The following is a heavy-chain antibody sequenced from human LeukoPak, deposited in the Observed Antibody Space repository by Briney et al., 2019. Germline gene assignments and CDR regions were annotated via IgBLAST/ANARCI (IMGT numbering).Heavy chain of an antibody. J-gene: IGHJ6*02. CDR2: IYYSGST. D-gene: IGHD2-15*01. CDR3: ATLGFCSSGSCFDYYGMGV. V-gene: IGHV4-59*01. Sequence: SETLSLTLPVSGGSISSYYWSWIRQPPGKGLEWIGYIYYSGSTSYNPSLKSRITISLDTSKHQFSLQVTSVTAADTAVYYCATLGFCSSGSCFDYYGMGVWGLGTTVTVSS. CDR1: GGSISSYY.